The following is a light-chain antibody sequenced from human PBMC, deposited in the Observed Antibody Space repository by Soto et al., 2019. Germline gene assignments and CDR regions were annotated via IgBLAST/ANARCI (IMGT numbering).Light chain of an antibody. Sequence: QSALTQPASVSGSPGQSIPISCTGTNSDVGSFNFVSWYQQYPGTAPKLLICAVSRRPLGVSNPFSGSKSGNTASLTMSGLQSEDEADYYCSSFSSSNTIMVFGGGTKLTV. CDR3: SSFSSSNTIMV. CDR2: AVS. CDR1: NSDVGSFNF. V-gene: IGLV2-14*01. J-gene: IGLJ2*01.